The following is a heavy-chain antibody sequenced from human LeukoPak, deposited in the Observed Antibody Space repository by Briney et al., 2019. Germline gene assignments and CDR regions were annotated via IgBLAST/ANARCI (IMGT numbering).Heavy chain of an antibody. Sequence: GGSLRLSCAASGFTFSNYNMNWVRQPPGKGLQWVSYISSSSNIIYYADSVKGRFTISRDNAKNSLFLQMNSLRAEDTAVYYCAEDFRPFGLRYWGQGTLVTVSS. D-gene: IGHD3/OR15-3a*01. J-gene: IGHJ4*02. CDR2: ISSSSNII. V-gene: IGHV3-48*01. CDR1: GFTFSNYN. CDR3: AEDFRPFGLRY.